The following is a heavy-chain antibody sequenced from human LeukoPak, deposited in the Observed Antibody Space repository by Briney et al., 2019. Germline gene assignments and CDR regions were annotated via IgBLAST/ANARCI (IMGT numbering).Heavy chain of an antibody. J-gene: IGHJ4*02. Sequence: SVKVSCKASGGTFSSYAISWVRQAPGQGLEWMGGIIPIFGTANYAQKFQGRVTITADESTSTAYMELSSLRSEDTAVYYCARGSRTGYSSVWHGGYFDYWGQGTLVTVSS. V-gene: IGHV1-69*13. CDR3: ARGSRTGYSSVWHGGYFDY. CDR2: IIPIFGTA. CDR1: GGTFSSYA. D-gene: IGHD6-19*01.